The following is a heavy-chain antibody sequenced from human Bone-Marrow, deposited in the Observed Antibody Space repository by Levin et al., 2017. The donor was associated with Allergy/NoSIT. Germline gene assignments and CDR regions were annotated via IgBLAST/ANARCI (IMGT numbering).Heavy chain of an antibody. V-gene: IGHV4-59*01. Sequence: SETLSLTCSVSGASIDNYYWNWIRQPPGKGLEWIGYIDYIGSTNYNPSLESRVTILKDKSKNQISLKMMSLTAADTAVYYCARGSAGYCSGGSCPYSYYYGMDLWGQGTTVTVSS. CDR3: ARGSAGYCSGGSCPYSYYYGMDL. CDR2: IDYIGST. D-gene: IGHD2-15*01. J-gene: IGHJ6*02. CDR1: GASIDNYY.